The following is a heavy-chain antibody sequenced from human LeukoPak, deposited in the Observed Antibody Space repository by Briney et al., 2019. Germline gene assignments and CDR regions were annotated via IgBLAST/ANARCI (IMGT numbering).Heavy chain of an antibody. D-gene: IGHD1-1*01. CDR1: GFTFNAFG. CDR3: ARWRGRQSEFGY. J-gene: IGHJ4*02. CDR2: IKEDESDE. V-gene: IGHV3-7*01. Sequence: GGSLRLSCAASGFTFNAFGMNWVRQAPGKGLEWVAHIKEDESDEYYVDSVRGRFTASRDNAKNSVNLQMNSLRVEDTAVYYCARWRGRQSEFGYWGQGTLVTVSS.